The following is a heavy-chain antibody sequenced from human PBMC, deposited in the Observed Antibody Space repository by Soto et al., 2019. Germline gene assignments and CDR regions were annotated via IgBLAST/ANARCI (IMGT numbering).Heavy chain of an antibody. Sequence: GESLKISCTRFGYTFNIFWINWVRQMPGRGLEWVGRIDPRDSYTSYSPSFQGHVTISADKSISAVYLQWGSLKASDTAMYYCARLYCSSSTCDSWFDPWGQGTLVTVSS. CDR3: ARLYCSSSTCDSWFDP. V-gene: IGHV5-10-1*01. CDR2: IDPRDSYT. CDR1: GYTFNIFW. D-gene: IGHD2-2*01. J-gene: IGHJ5*02.